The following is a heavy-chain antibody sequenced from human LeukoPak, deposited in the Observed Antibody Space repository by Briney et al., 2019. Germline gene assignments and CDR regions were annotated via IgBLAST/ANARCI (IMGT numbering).Heavy chain of an antibody. D-gene: IGHD6-13*01. V-gene: IGHV3-21*01. CDR3: ARDTQVQSPLAFEH. Sequence: GGSLRLSCVASGFTFSRYTMTWVRQAPGKGLEWVSFISSSSSQIYYADSLKGRFTISRDNAKNSLYLQMNSPRVEDTAVYYCARDTQVQSPLAFEHWGQGTLVTVSS. CDR1: GFTFSRYT. J-gene: IGHJ4*02. CDR2: ISSSSSQI.